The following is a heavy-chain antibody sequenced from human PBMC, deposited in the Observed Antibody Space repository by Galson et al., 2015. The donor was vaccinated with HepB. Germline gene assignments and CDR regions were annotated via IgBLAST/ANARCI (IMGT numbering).Heavy chain of an antibody. V-gene: IGHV4-34*01. Sequence: ETLSLTCAVYGGSLSGFYWTWIRQPPGKGLEWIGEINHIGSTNYNPSLKSRVTISVDTSENQISLQLMSVTVADTAVYFCARVVPPHSSSEDYWGQGTLVTVSS. J-gene: IGHJ4*02. D-gene: IGHD6-13*01. CDR1: GGSLSGFY. CDR3: ARVVPPHSSSEDY. CDR2: INHIGST.